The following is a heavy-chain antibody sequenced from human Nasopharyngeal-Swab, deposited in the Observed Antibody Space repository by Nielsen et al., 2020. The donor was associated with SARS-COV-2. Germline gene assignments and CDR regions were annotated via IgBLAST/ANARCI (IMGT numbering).Heavy chain of an antibody. Sequence: SQTLSLTCAISGDSVSRNNAAWNWIRQFPSRGLEWLGRTYYRSQWYSDYAVSVKSRITINPDTAKNQFSLQLNSVTPEDTAVYYCARDRGALNVWGQGTTVTVSS. V-gene: IGHV6-1*01. CDR2: TYYRSQWYS. CDR1: GDSVSRNNAA. CDR3: ARDRGALNV. D-gene: IGHD3-10*01. J-gene: IGHJ6*02.